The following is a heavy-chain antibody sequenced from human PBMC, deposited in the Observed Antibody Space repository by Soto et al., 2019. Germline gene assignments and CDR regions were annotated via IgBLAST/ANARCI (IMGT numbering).Heavy chain of an antibody. J-gene: IGHJ6*02. CDR3: ARMVAVAGRSYYYYGMDV. CDR1: GYTFTSYG. CDR2: ISAYNGNT. V-gene: IGHV1-18*01. Sequence: ASVKVSCKASGYTFTSYGISWVRQAPGQGLEWMGWISAYNGNTNYAQKLQGRVTMTTDTSTSTAYMELSSLRSEDTAVYYCARMVAVAGRSYYYYGMDVWGQGTTVTVSS. D-gene: IGHD6-19*01.